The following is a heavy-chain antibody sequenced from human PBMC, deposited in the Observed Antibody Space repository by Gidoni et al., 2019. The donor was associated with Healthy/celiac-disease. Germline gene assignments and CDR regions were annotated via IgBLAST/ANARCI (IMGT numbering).Heavy chain of an antibody. CDR3: ARDKDIVVVPAAFYGMDV. Sequence: QVQLVQSGAEVKKPGSSVKVSCKASGGTFSSYAISWVRQAPGQGLEWMGGIIPIFGTANYAQKFQGRVTITADESTSTAYMELSSLRSEDTAVYYCARDKDIVVVPAAFYGMDVWGQGTTVTVSS. CDR1: GGTFSSYA. V-gene: IGHV1-69*01. D-gene: IGHD2-2*01. J-gene: IGHJ6*02. CDR2: IIPIFGTA.